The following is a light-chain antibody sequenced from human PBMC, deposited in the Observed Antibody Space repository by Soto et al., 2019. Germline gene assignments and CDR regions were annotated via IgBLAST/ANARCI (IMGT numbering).Light chain of an antibody. CDR2: DAS. CDR3: QQYDVWTYT. J-gene: IGKJ2*01. CDR1: QSVSRN. V-gene: IGKV3-15*01. Sequence: EIVMTQSPATLSVSPGERATLSCRASQSVSRNLAWYQQKPGQAPRLLIYDASARATGIPARFSGSGSGAEFTPSISSLQSEVFAVYSSQQYDVWTYTLGQGTK.